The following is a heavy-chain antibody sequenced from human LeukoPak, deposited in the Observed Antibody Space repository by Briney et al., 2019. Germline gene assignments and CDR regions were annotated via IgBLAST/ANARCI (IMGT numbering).Heavy chain of an antibody. D-gene: IGHD4-17*01. Sequence: ASVKVSCKASGYTFTSYGISWVRQAPGQGLEGMGWISAYNGNTNYAQKLHGRVTMTTDTSTSTAYMELRSLRSDDTAVYYCARGLDYGLQNEFDPWGQGTLVTVSS. V-gene: IGHV1-18*01. CDR3: ARGLDYGLQNEFDP. CDR1: GYTFTSYG. J-gene: IGHJ5*02. CDR2: ISAYNGNT.